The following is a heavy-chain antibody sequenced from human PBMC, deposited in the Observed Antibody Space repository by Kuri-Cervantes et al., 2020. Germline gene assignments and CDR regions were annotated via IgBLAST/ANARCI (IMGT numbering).Heavy chain of an antibody. D-gene: IGHD3-16*01. CDR1: GFTFSSYS. Sequence: GGSLRLSCAASGFTFSSYSMNWVRQAPGKGLEWVAVIWYDGSNKYYADSVKGRFTISRDNSKNTLYLQMNSLRAEDTAVYYCAKEDYAMNYWGQGTLVTVSS. V-gene: IGHV3-33*06. CDR2: IWYDGSNK. CDR3: AKEDYAMNY. J-gene: IGHJ4*02.